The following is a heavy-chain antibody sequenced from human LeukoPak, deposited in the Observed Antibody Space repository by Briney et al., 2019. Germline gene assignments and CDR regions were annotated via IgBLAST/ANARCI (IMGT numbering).Heavy chain of an antibody. J-gene: IGHJ4*02. CDR3: ARGVVVVAATPIDY. D-gene: IGHD2-15*01. Sequence: GGSLRLSCAASGFTFSSYSMNWVRQAPGKGLEWVSYISSSSSYIYYADSVKGRFTISRDNAKNSLYLQMNSLRAEDTAVYYCARGVVVVAATPIDYWGQGTLVTVSS. V-gene: IGHV3-21*05. CDR2: ISSSSSYI. CDR1: GFTFSSYS.